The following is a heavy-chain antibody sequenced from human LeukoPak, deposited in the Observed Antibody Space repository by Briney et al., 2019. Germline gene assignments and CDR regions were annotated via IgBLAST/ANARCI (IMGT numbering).Heavy chain of an antibody. CDR2: LSHSGST. CDR3: ARGAREAARRGVLAY. D-gene: IGHD6-6*01. J-gene: IGHJ4*02. V-gene: IGHV4-34*01. CDR1: GDSFRVYY. Sequence: SETLCLTCGVYGDSFRVYYWRWIREPRGRGLEGGGELSHSGSTNYNPYLKSRVTISVDTSKNEFSLKLSSVTAADTAVYYCARGAREAARRGVLAYWGQGTLVTVSS.